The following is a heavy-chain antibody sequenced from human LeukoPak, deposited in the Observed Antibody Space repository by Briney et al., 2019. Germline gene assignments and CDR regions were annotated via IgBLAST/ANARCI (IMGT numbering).Heavy chain of an antibody. CDR3: ARHYYDSSGYYSVNFFDY. CDR2: INWNGGST. D-gene: IGHD3-22*01. Sequence: PGGSLRLSCAASGFTFDDHGMSWVRQAPGKGLGWVSGINWNGGSTGYADSVKGRFTISRDNAKNSLYLQMNSLTAEDTALYYCARHYYDSSGYYSVNFFDYWGQGTLVTVSS. J-gene: IGHJ4*02. V-gene: IGHV3-20*04. CDR1: GFTFDDHG.